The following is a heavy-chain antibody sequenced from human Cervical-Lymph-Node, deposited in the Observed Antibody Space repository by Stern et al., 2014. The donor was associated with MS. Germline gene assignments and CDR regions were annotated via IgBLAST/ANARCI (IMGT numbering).Heavy chain of an antibody. CDR1: GDSIVTGGYY. Sequence: QVQLQESGPGLVKPSQTLSLTCTVSGDSIVTGGYYWNWIRQHPVKGLEWIGYIFYSGSTYSNPSLKSRVTISVDTSKNQFFLKLNSVTAEDTAIYYCAREGYCSGSSCGGMDVWGQGTTVTVSS. CDR2: IFYSGST. D-gene: IGHD2-15*01. J-gene: IGHJ6*02. V-gene: IGHV4-31*03. CDR3: AREGYCSGSSCGGMDV.